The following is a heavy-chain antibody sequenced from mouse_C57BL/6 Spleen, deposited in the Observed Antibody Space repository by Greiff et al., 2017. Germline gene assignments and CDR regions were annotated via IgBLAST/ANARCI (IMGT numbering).Heavy chain of an antibody. CDR2: INPSSGYT. D-gene: IGHD1-1*01. CDR1: GYTFTSYT. Sequence: VQLQQSGAGLARPGASVKMSCKASGYTFTSYTMHWVKQRPGQGLEWIGYINPSSGYTKYNQKFKDKATLTTDKSSSTAYMQLSSLTYEDSAVYDCAITTVVEDYYAMDYWGQGTSVTVSS. CDR3: AITTVVEDYYAMDY. V-gene: IGHV1-4*01. J-gene: IGHJ4*01.